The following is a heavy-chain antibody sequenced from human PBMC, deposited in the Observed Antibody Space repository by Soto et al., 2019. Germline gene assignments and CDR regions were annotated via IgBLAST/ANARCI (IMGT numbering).Heavy chain of an antibody. CDR2: IDHSGSS. Sequence: QVQLQQSGPGLVKPSQTLSLTCTVSGGSIISGDYYWSWIRQPPGKGLEWIGYIDHSGSSYYNPSLKSRVTISGDTSKNQFSLRLTSVTAADTAVYYCARTKNYYNGMDVWAQGTTVNVSS. CDR1: GGSIISGDYY. CDR3: ARTKNYYNGMDV. V-gene: IGHV4-30-4*01. J-gene: IGHJ6*02.